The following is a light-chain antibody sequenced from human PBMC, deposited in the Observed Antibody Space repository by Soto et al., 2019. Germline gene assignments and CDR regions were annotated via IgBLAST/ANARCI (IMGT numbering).Light chain of an antibody. J-gene: IGKJ4*01. CDR3: QQYASSPLT. V-gene: IGKV3-20*01. CDR2: DAS. CDR1: QSVSSIY. Sequence: EILMTQYPGTLSLSPGESATLSCGASQSVSSIYLAWYQQKPGQAPRLLIYDASSRATGIPERLSGSGYGTDLTITISRMQPEDFAVYYCQQYASSPLTFGGGTKVDIK.